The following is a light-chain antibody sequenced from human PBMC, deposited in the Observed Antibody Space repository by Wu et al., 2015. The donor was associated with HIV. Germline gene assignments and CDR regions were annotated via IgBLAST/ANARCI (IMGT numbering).Light chain of an antibody. CDR3: QQYNNWPRT. V-gene: IGKV3-15*01. CDR2: GAS. CDR1: QSVSSN. J-gene: IGKJ1*01. Sequence: EILMTQSPATLSVSPGERATLSCRASQSVSSNSAWYQQKPGQAPGLLFYGASTRATGIPARFSGSGSGTEFTLTISSMQSEDFALYYCQQYNNWPRTFGQGTKVEIK.